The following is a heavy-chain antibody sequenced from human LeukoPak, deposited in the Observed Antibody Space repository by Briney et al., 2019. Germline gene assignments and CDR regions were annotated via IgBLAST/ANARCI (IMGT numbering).Heavy chain of an antibody. CDR3: ARSLSVTRGLITTMLGY. Sequence: ASVKVSCKTSGYIFTDFYLHWVRQAPGRGLEWMGWISPTNGATSYARRFQGRVNMARDTSTSTSYMELSSLGSDDTAVYYCARSLSVTRGLITTMLGYWGQGTLVTVSS. CDR2: ISPTNGAT. CDR1: GYIFTDFY. J-gene: IGHJ4*02. D-gene: IGHD3-10*01. V-gene: IGHV1-2*02.